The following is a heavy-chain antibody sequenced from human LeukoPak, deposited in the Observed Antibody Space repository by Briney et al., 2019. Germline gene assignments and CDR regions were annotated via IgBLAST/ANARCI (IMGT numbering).Heavy chain of an antibody. CDR2: INPNSGGT. J-gene: IGHJ3*02. Sequence: ASVKVSCKASGYTFTGYYMHWVRQAPGQGLEWMGWINPNSGGTNYAQKFQGRVTMTRDTSISTAYMELSRLRSDDTAVYYCARYVEMATRILPMGLLIWGQGTMVTVSS. CDR1: GYTFTGYY. D-gene: IGHD5-24*01. CDR3: ARYVEMATRILPMGLLI. V-gene: IGHV1-2*02.